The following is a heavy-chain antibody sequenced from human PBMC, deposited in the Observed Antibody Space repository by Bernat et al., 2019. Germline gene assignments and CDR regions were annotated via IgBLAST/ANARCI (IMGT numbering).Heavy chain of an antibody. D-gene: IGHD3-16*01. CDR2: IYYSGST. CDR1: GGSISSGGYY. J-gene: IGHJ6*02. Sequence: QVQLQESGPGLVKPSQTLSLTCTVSGGSISSGGYYWSWIRQHPGKGLEWIGYIYYSGSTYYNPSLKSRVTISVDTSKNQFSLKLSSVTAADTAVYYCARDKVGGRREGAQTYGMDVWGQGTTVTVSS. CDR3: ARDKVGGRREGAQTYGMDV. V-gene: IGHV4-31*03.